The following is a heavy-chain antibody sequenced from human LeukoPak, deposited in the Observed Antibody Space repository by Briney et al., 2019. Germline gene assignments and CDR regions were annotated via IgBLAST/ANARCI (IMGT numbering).Heavy chain of an antibody. Sequence: LETLSLTCTVSSGFSTHYYWNWIRQPPGKGLEWIGCVSDTGRTTYNPSLKSRPTISVDTSKRQFSLTLTSLTAADTAVYYCTKGYYEPFDVWGQGTRVRVSS. CDR2: VSDTGRT. CDR3: TKGYYEPFDV. J-gene: IGHJ4*02. V-gene: IGHV4-59*01. CDR1: SGFSTHYY. D-gene: IGHD3-16*01.